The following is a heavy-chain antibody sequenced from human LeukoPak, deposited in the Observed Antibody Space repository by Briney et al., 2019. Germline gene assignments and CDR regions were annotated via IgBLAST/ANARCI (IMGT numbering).Heavy chain of an antibody. Sequence: GGSLRLSCAASGFTFSSYAMSWVRQAPRKGLEWVSGFSGSGGRTYYADSVKGRFIIPRDNSRNTLYLQMDSLRAEDTALYYCSKGHLDGYYGYGAFDIWGQGTMVTVSS. CDR2: FSGSGGRT. D-gene: IGHD3-22*01. V-gene: IGHV3-23*01. CDR3: SKGHLDGYYGYGAFDI. J-gene: IGHJ3*02. CDR1: GFTFSSYA.